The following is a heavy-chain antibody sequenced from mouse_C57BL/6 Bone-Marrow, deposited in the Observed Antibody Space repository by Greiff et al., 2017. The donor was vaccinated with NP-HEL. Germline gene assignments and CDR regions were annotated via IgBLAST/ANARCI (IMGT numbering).Heavy chain of an antibody. CDR2: IDPETGDT. Sequence: EVQVVVSGAELVRPGASVKLSCTVSGFNIKDDYMHWVKQRPEQGLEWIGWIDPETGDTEYASKFQGKAPITADTSSNTAYLQLSSLTSEDTAVYYCTTGGSSPYAMDYWGQGTSVPVSS. V-gene: IGHV14-4*01. D-gene: IGHD1-1*01. CDR1: GFNIKDDY. J-gene: IGHJ4*01. CDR3: TTGGSSPYAMDY.